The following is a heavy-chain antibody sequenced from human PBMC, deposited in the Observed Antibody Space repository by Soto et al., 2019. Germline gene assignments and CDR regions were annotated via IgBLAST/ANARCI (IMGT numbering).Heavy chain of an antibody. D-gene: IGHD3-3*01. J-gene: IGHJ4*02. CDR1: GGSISSSSYY. V-gene: IGHV4-39*01. Sequence: ASEALSLTWTVSGGSISSSSYYWGRVRQPPGEGLEWIGGIYYSGSTYYNPSLKSRVTISVDTSKNQFSLKLSSVTAADTAVYYCARHISRVLRFLEWFPPFDYGGQGTLVTVSS. CDR3: ARHISRVLRFLEWFPPFDY. CDR2: IYYSGST.